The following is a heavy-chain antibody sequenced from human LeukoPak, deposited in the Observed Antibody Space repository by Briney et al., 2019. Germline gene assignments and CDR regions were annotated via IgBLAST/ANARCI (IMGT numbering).Heavy chain of an antibody. CDR1: GFTFSSYG. V-gene: IGHV3-30*19. CDR3: GRDHYFGIAAAGPDY. CDR2: ISYDGSNK. D-gene: IGHD6-13*01. J-gene: IGHJ4*02. Sequence: GGSLRLSCAASGFTFSSYGMHWVRQAPGKGLEWVAVISYDGSNKYYADSVKGRFTISRDNSKNTLYLQMNSLRAEDTAVYYCGRDHYFGIAAAGPDYWGQGTLVTVSS.